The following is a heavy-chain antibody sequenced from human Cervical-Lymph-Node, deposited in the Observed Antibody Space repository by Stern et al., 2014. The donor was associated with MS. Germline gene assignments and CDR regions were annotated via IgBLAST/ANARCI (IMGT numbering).Heavy chain of an antibody. CDR2: ISYDGSKA. Sequence: VQLVESGGGVVQPGGALRLSCAATGFNFSSYAMQWVRQAPGKGLEWLAVISYDGSKAYYTESAKGRFTGSRDNSTNTLFLQVSSLRPEDTAEYYCARDLVWFGELDWGAMDVWGHGTPVTVSS. V-gene: IGHV3-30-3*01. CDR1: GFNFSSYA. J-gene: IGHJ6*02. D-gene: IGHD3-10*01. CDR3: ARDLVWFGELDWGAMDV.